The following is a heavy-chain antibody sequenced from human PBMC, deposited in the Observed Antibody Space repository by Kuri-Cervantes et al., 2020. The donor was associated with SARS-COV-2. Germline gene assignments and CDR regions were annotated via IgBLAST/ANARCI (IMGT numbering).Heavy chain of an antibody. V-gene: IGHV4-39*02. J-gene: IGHJ4*02. CDR1: GGSISSSNYS. D-gene: IGHD3-10*01. CDR2: IYYSGST. Sequence: SETLSLTCTVSGGSISSSNYSWGWIRQPPGKGLEWIGSIYYSGSTYYNPSLKSRVTISVDTSRKQFSLKLSSVTAADTAVYYCARENYGSGSNFDYWGQGTLVTVSS. CDR3: ARENYGSGSNFDY.